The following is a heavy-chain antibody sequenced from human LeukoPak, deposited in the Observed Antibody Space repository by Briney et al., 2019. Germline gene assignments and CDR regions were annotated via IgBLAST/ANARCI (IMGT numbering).Heavy chain of an antibody. CDR3: ARVLLWFGELLYHY. CDR2: IYSGGST. J-gene: IGHJ4*02. V-gene: IGHV3-53*01. D-gene: IGHD3-10*01. Sequence: GGSLRLSCAASGFTVSSNYMSWVRQAPGKGLEWVSVIYSGGSTYYSDSVKGRFTSSRDNSKNTLYLQMNSLRAEDTAVYYCARVLLWFGELLYHYGGQGPLVTVS. CDR1: GFTVSSNY.